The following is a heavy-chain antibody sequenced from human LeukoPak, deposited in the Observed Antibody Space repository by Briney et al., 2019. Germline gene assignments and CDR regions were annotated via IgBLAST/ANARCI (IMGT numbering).Heavy chain of an antibody. CDR3: AKDSSGYYRPFDY. J-gene: IGHJ4*02. Sequence: PGGSRSLSCAASGFTFSGYAMSGVRQPPGKGREWVPSISGSGGSTYYADSVKGRFTISRDNSKNTLYLQMNSLRDEDTAVYYCAKDSSGYYRPFDYWGQGTLVTVSS. CDR2: ISGSGGST. CDR1: GFTFSGYA. V-gene: IGHV3-23*01. D-gene: IGHD3-22*01.